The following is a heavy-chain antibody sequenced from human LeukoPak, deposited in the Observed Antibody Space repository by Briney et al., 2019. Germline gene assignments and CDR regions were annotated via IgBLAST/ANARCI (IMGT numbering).Heavy chain of an antibody. J-gene: IGHJ5*02. V-gene: IGHV1-69*01. Sequence: GSSVKVSCKASGGTFSSYAISWVRQAPGQGLEWMGGIIPIFGTANYAQKFQGRVTITADESTSTAYMELSSLRSEDTAVYYCARDKDSSSWWEVNWFDPWGQGTLVTVSS. CDR3: ARDKDSSSWWEVNWFDP. D-gene: IGHD6-13*01. CDR2: IIPIFGTA. CDR1: GGTFSSYA.